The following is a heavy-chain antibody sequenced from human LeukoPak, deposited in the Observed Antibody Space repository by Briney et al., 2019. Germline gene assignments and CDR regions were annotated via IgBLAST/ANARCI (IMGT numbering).Heavy chain of an antibody. CDR3: TRPQTNNADY. Sequence: GGSLRLSCAASGITFSGSAMHWVRQASGKGLEWVGRIRSKANSYATAYAASVKGRFTISRDDSKNTAYLQMNSLKTEDTAVYYCTRPQTNNADYWGQGTLVTVSS. CDR2: IRSKANSYAT. J-gene: IGHJ4*02. D-gene: IGHD1-1*01. CDR1: GITFSGSA. V-gene: IGHV3-73*01.